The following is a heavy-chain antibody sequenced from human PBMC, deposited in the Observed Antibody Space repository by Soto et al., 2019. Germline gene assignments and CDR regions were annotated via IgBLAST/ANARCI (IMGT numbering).Heavy chain of an antibody. D-gene: IGHD3-3*01. J-gene: IGHJ6*02. CDR2: ISYDGSNK. V-gene: IGHV3-30*18. CDR1: GFTFRSFG. CDR3: AKDQLTNNFWSLSG. Sequence: QVQLVESGGGEAQPGRSLRLSCAVSGFTFRSFGMHWVRQAPGKGLEWVAAISYDGSNKFYVDSVKGRFTISRDNSKNTLFLQMNSLRVEDTAVYYCAKDQLTNNFWSLSGWGQGTTVTVSS.